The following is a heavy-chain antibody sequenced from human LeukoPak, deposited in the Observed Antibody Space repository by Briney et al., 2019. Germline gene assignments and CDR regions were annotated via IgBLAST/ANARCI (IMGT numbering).Heavy chain of an antibody. D-gene: IGHD5-24*01. CDR1: GYTFASYY. J-gene: IGHJ3*02. V-gene: IGHV1-46*01. Sequence: GPVKVSCKASGYTFASYYMHWVRQAPGQGLEWMGLINPGGDNTDYAQNFQGRVTMTRDTSTSTVYMGLSSLRSEDTAVYYCARIRDGYNDAYDIWGQGTMVTVSS. CDR3: ARIRDGYNDAYDI. CDR2: INPGGDNT.